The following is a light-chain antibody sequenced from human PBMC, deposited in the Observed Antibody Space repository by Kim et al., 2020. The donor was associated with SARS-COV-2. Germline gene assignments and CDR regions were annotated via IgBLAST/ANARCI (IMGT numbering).Light chain of an antibody. CDR3: VHYGASPKT. J-gene: IGKJ1*01. Sequence: SPGERATLSCMASQSISSRYLAWYQRKPGQAPRLLIHGTPDRATGIPDRFSGSGSGTDFTLTISRLEPEDFAVYFCVHYGASPKTFGQGTKVDIK. CDR2: GTP. V-gene: IGKV3-20*01. CDR1: QSISSRY.